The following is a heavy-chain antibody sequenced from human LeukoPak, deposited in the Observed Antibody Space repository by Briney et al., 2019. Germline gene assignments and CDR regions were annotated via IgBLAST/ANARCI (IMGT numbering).Heavy chain of an antibody. CDR3: ARHEFHSPPDRSDP. D-gene: IGHD1-14*01. CDR2: IYYSGTT. CDR1: GGSISSSSYY. J-gene: IGHJ5*02. V-gene: IGHV4-39*01. Sequence: SETLSLTCTVSGGSISSSSYYWGWIRQPPGKGLEWIGSIYYSGTTYYNPSLKSRITISVDTSNNQFSLKLSSVTAADTAVFYCARHEFHSPPDRSDPWGQGTLVTVSS.